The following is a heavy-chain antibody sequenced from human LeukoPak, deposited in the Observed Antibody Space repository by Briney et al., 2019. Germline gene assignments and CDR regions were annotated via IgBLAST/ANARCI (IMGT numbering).Heavy chain of an antibody. CDR2: ISGSGGST. CDR1: GFTFSSYG. V-gene: IGHV3-23*01. D-gene: IGHD5-18*01. J-gene: IGHJ3*02. Sequence: GGSLRLSCAAFGFTFSSYGMHWVRQAPGKGLEWVSAISGSGGSTYYADSVKGRFTISRDNSKNTLYLQMNSLRAEDTAVYYCAKDFLRGYSYGLGDDAFDIWGQGTMVTVSS. CDR3: AKDFLRGYSYGLGDDAFDI.